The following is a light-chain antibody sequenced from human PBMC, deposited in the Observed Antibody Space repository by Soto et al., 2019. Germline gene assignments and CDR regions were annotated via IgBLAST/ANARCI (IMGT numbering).Light chain of an antibody. Sequence: DVVLTQSPLSLPVTLGQPASISCTSSQALVYGDGNTDLIWVQQRPGQSPRGLIYNVSRRDSGVPDRFSGSGSGTDFTLKISRVAAEDVGIYDCMQNTHRPRTFGQGTKVEIK. CDR3: MQNTHRPRT. V-gene: IGKV2-30*01. J-gene: IGKJ1*01. CDR1: QALVYGDGNTD. CDR2: NVS.